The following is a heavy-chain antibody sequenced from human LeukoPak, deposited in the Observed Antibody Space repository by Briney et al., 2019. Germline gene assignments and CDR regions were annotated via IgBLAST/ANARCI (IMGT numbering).Heavy chain of an antibody. Sequence: TSETLSLTCTVSGGSISSSSYYWGWIRQPPGKGLEWIGGIYYSGSTYYNPSLRSRVTISVDTSKNQFSLKLSSVTAADTAVYYCARQYYYDSSGYYLDWFDPWGQGTLVTVSS. J-gene: IGHJ5*02. CDR1: GGSISSSSYY. D-gene: IGHD3-22*01. V-gene: IGHV4-39*01. CDR2: IYYSGST. CDR3: ARQYYYDSSGYYLDWFDP.